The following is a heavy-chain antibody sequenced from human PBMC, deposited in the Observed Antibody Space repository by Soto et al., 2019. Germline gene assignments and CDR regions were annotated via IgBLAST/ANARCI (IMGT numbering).Heavy chain of an antibody. J-gene: IGHJ4*02. CDR1: GFTFSSYA. V-gene: IGHV3-30-3*01. CDR2: ISYDGSNK. D-gene: IGHD6-19*01. CDR3: ARQHPLPTVAGHYLGARTDFDY. Sequence: QVQLVESGGGVVQPGRSLRLSCAASGFTFSSYAMHWVRQAPGKGLEWVAVISYDGSNKYYADSVKGRFTIPRDNSKNTLYLQMNSLRAEDTAVYYCARQHPLPTVAGHYLGARTDFDYWGQGTLVTVSS.